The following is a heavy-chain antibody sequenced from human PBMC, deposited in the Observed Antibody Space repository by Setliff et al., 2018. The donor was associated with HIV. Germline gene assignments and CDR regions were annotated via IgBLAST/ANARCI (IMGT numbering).Heavy chain of an antibody. V-gene: IGHV4-34*01. CDR3: TTSTVAGLFDY. Sequence: SETLSLTCAVYGGSFSGSYWSWIRQPPGKDLEWIGEINHSGSTNYNPSLKSRVTISVDTSKTQFSLKLRSVIAADTAVYYCTTSTVAGLFDYWDQGAPVTVSS. J-gene: IGHJ4*02. CDR2: INHSGST. CDR1: GGSFSGSY. D-gene: IGHD6-19*01.